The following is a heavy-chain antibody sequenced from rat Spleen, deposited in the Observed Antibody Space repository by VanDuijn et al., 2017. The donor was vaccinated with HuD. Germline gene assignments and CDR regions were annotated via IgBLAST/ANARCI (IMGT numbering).Heavy chain of an antibody. CDR2: ISPGGVST. D-gene: IGHD1-4*01. CDR3: ASPGWRYPY. J-gene: IGHJ2*01. V-gene: IGHV5-58*01. Sequence: EVQLVETGGGLVQPGKSLKLSCVASGFTFSSYWMYWIRQAPTKGLEWVTSISPGGVSTFYRDSVKGRFTISRDNAKSTLYLQMDSLRSEDTATYYCASPGWRYPYWGQGVMVTVSS. CDR1: GFTFSSYW.